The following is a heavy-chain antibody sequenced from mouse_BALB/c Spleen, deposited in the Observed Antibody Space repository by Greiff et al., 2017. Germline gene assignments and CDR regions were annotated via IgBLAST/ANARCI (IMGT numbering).Heavy chain of an antibody. CDR1: GFSLTSYG. Sequence: VKLVESGPGLVAPSQSLSITCTVSGFSLTSYGVHWVRQPPGKGLEWLGVIWAGGSTNYNSALMSRLSISKDNSKSQVFLKMNSLQTDDTAMYYCARDGYGSRFAYWGQGTLVTVSA. CDR3: ARDGYGSRFAY. J-gene: IGHJ3*01. V-gene: IGHV2-9*02. CDR2: IWAGGST. D-gene: IGHD1-1*02.